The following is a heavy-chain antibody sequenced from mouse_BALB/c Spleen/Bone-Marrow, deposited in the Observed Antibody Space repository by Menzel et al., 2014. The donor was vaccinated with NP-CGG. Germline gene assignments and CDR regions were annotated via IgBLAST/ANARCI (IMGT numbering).Heavy chain of an antibody. CDR1: GYAFTNYL. CDR2: INPGSGAT. CDR3: ARKLGPSYAMDY. V-gene: IGHV1-54*01. Sequence: VQLQQSGADLVRPGTSVKVSCKASGYAFTNYLIEWVKQRPGQGLEWIGVINPGSGATNYNEKLKGKATLTADKSSSTAYMQLSSLTSDDSAVYFCARKLGPSYAMDYWGQGTSVTVSS. D-gene: IGHD4-1*01. J-gene: IGHJ4*01.